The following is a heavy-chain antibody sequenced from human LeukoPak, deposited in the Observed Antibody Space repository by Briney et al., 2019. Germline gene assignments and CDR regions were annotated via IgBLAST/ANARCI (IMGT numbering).Heavy chain of an antibody. V-gene: IGHV4-61*02. CDR2: IYTSGST. CDR3: ARQQQLDIDY. J-gene: IGHJ4*02. CDR1: GGSISSGSYY. Sequence: PSETLSLTCTVSGGSISSGSYYWSWIRQSAGKGLEWIGRIYTSGSTNYNPSLKSRVTMSVDTSKNQFSLKLSSVTAADTAVYYCARQQQLDIDYWGQGTLVTVSS. D-gene: IGHD6-13*01.